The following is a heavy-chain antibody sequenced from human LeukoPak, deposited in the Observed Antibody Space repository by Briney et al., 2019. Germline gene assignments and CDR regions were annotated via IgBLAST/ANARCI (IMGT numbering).Heavy chain of an antibody. CDR3: AKGASPMVRGVIDY. CDR1: GFTFYDYA. V-gene: IGHV3-9*01. Sequence: PGGSLRLSCAASGFTFYDYAMHWVRQAPGKGLEWVSGISWNSGSIDYADSVKGRFTISRDNAKNSLYLQMNSLRAEDTALYYCAKGASPMVRGVIDYWGQGTLVTVSS. CDR2: ISWNSGSI. J-gene: IGHJ4*02. D-gene: IGHD3-10*01.